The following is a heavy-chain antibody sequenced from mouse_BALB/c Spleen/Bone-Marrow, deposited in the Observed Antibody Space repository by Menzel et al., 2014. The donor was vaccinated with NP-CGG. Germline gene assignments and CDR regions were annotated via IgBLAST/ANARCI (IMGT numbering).Heavy chain of an antibody. D-gene: IGHD2-3*01. J-gene: IGHJ4*01. CDR3: ARWLLGYAMDY. CDR1: GYTFTSYW. Sequence: VKLMESGAELVKPGASVKLSCKASGYTFTSYWMHWVKQRPGQGLEWIGEIDPSGSYTNYNQKFKGKATLTVDKSSSTAYMQLSSLTSEDSAVYYCARWLLGYAMDYWGQGTSVTVSS. V-gene: IGHV1-69*02. CDR2: IDPSGSYT.